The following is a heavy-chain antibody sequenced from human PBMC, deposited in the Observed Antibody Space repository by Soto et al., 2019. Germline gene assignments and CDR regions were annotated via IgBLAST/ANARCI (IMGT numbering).Heavy chain of an antibody. J-gene: IGHJ2*01. Sequence: QVQLVQSGAEVKKPGSSVKVSCKASGGTFSSYTISWVRQAPGQGLEWMGRIIPILGIANYAQKFQGRVTITADKSTSTAYMELSSLRSEDTAVYYSASNQTTAQRYFDLWGRGTLVTVSS. V-gene: IGHV1-69*02. CDR3: ASNQTTAQRYFDL. D-gene: IGHD1-1*01. CDR2: IIPILGIA. CDR1: GGTFSSYT.